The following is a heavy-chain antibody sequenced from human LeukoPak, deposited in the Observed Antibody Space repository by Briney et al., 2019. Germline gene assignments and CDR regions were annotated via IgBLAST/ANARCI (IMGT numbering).Heavy chain of an antibody. V-gene: IGHV3-7*01. CDR1: GFTFSSYW. CDR3: ARSREEYSSGWYGY. Sequence: GGSLRLSCAASGFTFSSYWMSWVRQAPGKGLEWVANIKQGGSEKYYVDSVKGRFTISRDNAKNSLYLQTNSLRAEDTAVYYCARSREEYSSGWYGYWGQGTLVTVSS. CDR2: IKQGGSEK. J-gene: IGHJ4*02. D-gene: IGHD6-19*01.